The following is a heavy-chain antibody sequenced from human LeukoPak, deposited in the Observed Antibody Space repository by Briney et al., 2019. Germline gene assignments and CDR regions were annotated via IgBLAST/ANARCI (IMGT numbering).Heavy chain of an antibody. CDR1: GVSFSGYY. CDR3: ARGHQYYDFWSGYKAWFDP. V-gene: IGHV4-34*01. CDR2: INHSGST. D-gene: IGHD3-3*01. Sequence: SETLSLTCAVYGVSFSGYYWSWIRQPPGKGLEWLGEINHSGSTNYNPSLKSRVTISVDTSKNQFSLKLSSVTAADTAVYYCARGHQYYDFWSGYKAWFDPWGQGTLVTVSS. J-gene: IGHJ5*02.